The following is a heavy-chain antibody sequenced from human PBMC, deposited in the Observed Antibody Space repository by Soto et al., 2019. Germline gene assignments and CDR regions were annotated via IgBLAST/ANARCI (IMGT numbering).Heavy chain of an antibody. CDR2: MNPNSGNT. V-gene: IGHV1-8*01. J-gene: IGHJ6*02. D-gene: IGHD4-17*01. CDR3: ARGYGDYDYYYYGMDV. Sequence: GDSVKVSCKASGYTFTSYDINWVRQATGQGLEWMGWMNPNSGNTGYAQKFQGRVTMTRNTSISTAYMELSSLRSEDTAVYYCARGYGDYDYYYYGMDVWGQGTTVTVSS. CDR1: GYTFTSYD.